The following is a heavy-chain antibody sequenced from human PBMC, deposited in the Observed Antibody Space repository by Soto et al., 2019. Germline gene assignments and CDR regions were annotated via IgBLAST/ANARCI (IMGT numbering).Heavy chain of an antibody. J-gene: IGHJ3*02. D-gene: IGHD6-19*01. CDR3: ASTGYSSGYGAFDI. CDR2: IYSGGST. Sequence: EVQLVESGGGLVQPGGSLRLSCAASGFTVSSNYMSWVRQAPGKGLEWVSVIYSGGSTYYADSVMGRFTISRDNSKNTLYLQMNSLRAEDTAVYYCASTGYSSGYGAFDIWGQGTMVTVSS. CDR1: GFTVSSNY. V-gene: IGHV3-66*01.